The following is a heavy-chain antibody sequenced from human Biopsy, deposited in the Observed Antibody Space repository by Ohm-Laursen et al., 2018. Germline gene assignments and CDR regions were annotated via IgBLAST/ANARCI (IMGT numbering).Heavy chain of an antibody. Sequence: GASVKVSCKVSGYTFTNYNVNWVRQATGQGLEWMGGINPMFGTAKYAQRFQGRVTITADKSTSTADMELSSLRSDDTAVYYCARSFGVVINFEHNWFDPWGQGTLVTVSS. CDR3: ARSFGVVINFEHNWFDP. J-gene: IGHJ5*02. V-gene: IGHV1-69*06. D-gene: IGHD3-3*01. CDR1: GYTFTNYN. CDR2: INPMFGTA.